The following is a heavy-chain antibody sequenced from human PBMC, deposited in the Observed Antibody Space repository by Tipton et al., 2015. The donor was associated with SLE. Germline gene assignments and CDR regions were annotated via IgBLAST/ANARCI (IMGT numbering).Heavy chain of an antibody. CDR1: GGSISSSSYY. CDR3: ARDLRAVGNRFDP. CDR2: IYYSGST. D-gene: IGHD3-16*01. J-gene: IGHJ5*02. V-gene: IGHV4-39*07. Sequence: TLSLTCTVSGGSISSSSYYWGWIRQPPGKGLEWIGSIYYSGSTYYNPSLNSRVTISVDVSKNQFSLKLASVTAADTAVYYCARDLRAVGNRFDPWGQGTLVTVSS.